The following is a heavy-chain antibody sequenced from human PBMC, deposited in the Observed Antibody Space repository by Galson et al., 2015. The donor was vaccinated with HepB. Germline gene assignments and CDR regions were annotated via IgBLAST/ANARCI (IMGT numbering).Heavy chain of an antibody. CDR1: GYTFTGYY. CDR3: ASQVGQLLYAYDAFDI. Sequence: SVKVSCKASGYTFTGYYMHWVRQAPGQGLEWMGWINPNSGGTNYAQKFQGRVTMTRDTSISTAYMELSRLRSDDTAVYYCASQVGQLLYAYDAFDIGGQGTMVTVSS. J-gene: IGHJ3*02. V-gene: IGHV1-2*02. CDR2: INPNSGGT. D-gene: IGHD2-2*02.